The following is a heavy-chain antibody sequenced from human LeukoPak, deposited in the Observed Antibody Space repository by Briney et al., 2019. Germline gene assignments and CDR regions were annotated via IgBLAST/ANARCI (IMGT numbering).Heavy chain of an antibody. CDR1: EFSVGSNY. J-gene: IGHJ3*02. CDR2: IYSGGST. V-gene: IGHV3-66*01. D-gene: IGHD1-1*01. CDR3: ARDQLGFDI. Sequence: GGSLRLSCAASEFSVGSNYMTWVRQAPGKGLEWVSLIYSGGSTYYADSVKGRFTISRDNSKNTLYLQMNSLRAEDTAVYYCARDQLGFDIWGQGTVVTVSS.